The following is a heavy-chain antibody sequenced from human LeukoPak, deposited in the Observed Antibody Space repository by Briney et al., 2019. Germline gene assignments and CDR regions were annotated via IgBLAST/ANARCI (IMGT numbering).Heavy chain of an antibody. J-gene: IGHJ5*02. CDR2: IYNSGST. CDR1: GGSISSSTYY. CDR3: ARQAYSSNLGWFDP. Sequence: SETLSLTCSVSGGSISSSTYYWGWIRQPPGKGLGWIGNIYNSGSTYYNPSLRSRVTISVDTSKNQFSLKLSSVTAADTAVYYCARQAYSSNLGWFDPWGQGTLVTVSS. D-gene: IGHD6-13*01. V-gene: IGHV4-39*01.